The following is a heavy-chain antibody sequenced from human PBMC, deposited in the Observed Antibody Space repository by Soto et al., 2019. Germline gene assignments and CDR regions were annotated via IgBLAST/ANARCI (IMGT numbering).Heavy chain of an antibody. CDR1: GVTLSGYY. V-gene: IGHV4-59*01. D-gene: IGHD3-10*01. Sequence: SETLALTCTVSGVTLSGYYWGWIRQTPGKTLEWIGCIYFNGTTNYNPSLKSRVTISLDMSKNQFSLKLRSVTATDTAVYHCARGKGTHKYWGRGTLVTAPQ. CDR3: ARGKGTHKY. J-gene: IGHJ4*02. CDR2: IYFNGTT.